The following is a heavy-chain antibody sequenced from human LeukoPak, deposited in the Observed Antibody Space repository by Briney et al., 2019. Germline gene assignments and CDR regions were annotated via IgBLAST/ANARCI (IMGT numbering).Heavy chain of an antibody. Sequence: GGSLRLSCKASGFSIHQSSMSWVRQAPVKGLEWVVSIRPDGSAVFYVDSVKGRFTFSRDNAKNSPDLQMNSLRAEDTALYYCAKFGLPYSIDLWGQGTMVTVSS. CDR2: IRPDGSAV. CDR3: AKFGLPYSIDL. CDR1: GFSIHQSS. V-gene: IGHV3-7*01. D-gene: IGHD3/OR15-3a*01. J-gene: IGHJ3*01.